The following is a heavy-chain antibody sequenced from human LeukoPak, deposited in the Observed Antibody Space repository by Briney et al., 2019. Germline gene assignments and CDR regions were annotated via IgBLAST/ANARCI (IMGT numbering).Heavy chain of an antibody. D-gene: IGHD6-6*01. CDR1: GGSISSYY. J-gene: IGHJ5*02. CDR3: ARDEVAARTNWFDP. Sequence: SETLSLTCTVSGGSISSYYWSWIRQPAGKGLEWIGRIYTSGSTNYNPSLKSRVTMSVDTSKNQFSLKLSSVTAADTAVYYCARDEVAARTNWFDPWGQGTLVTVSS. CDR2: IYTSGST. V-gene: IGHV4-4*07.